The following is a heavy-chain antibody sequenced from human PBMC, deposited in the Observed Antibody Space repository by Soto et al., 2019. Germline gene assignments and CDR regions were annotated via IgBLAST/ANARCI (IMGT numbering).Heavy chain of an antibody. J-gene: IGHJ3*02. CDR3: ATRNMYYDILTGPPPRDAFDI. D-gene: IGHD3-9*01. CDR2: FDPEDGET. Sequence: PGGSLRLSCAASGFTLSSYGMHWVRQAPGKGLERMGGFDPEDGETIYAQKFQGRVTMTEDTSTDTAYMELSSLRSEDTAVYYCATRNMYYDILTGPPPRDAFDIWGQGTMVTVS. CDR1: GFTLSSYG. V-gene: IGHV1-24*01.